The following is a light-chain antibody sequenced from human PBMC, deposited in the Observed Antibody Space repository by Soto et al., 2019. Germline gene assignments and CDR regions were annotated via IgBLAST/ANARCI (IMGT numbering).Light chain of an antibody. CDR2: GHN. CDR3: SAWDDSLSGVV. V-gene: IGLV1-44*01. CDR1: TSNIGSHT. Sequence: QSVLTQPPSASGTPGQRVTISCSGSTSNIGSHTVNWYLQLPGTAPRLLIYGHNQRPSGVPDRFSGSKSGTSASLAISGLESDDEADYDCSAWDDSLSGVVFGEGTKLAVL. J-gene: IGLJ2*01.